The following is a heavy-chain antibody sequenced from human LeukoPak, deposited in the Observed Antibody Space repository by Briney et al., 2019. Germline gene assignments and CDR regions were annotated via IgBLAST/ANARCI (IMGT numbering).Heavy chain of an antibody. CDR3: ARDTSDYGDYDDAFDI. Sequence: PGGSLRLSCAASGFTFSSYWMSWVRQAPGKGLEWVANIKQDGSEKYYVDSVKGRFTISRDNAKNSLYLQMNCLRAEDTAVYYCARDTSDYGDYDDAFDIWGQGTMVTVSS. J-gene: IGHJ3*02. V-gene: IGHV3-7*01. CDR1: GFTFSSYW. CDR2: IKQDGSEK. D-gene: IGHD4-17*01.